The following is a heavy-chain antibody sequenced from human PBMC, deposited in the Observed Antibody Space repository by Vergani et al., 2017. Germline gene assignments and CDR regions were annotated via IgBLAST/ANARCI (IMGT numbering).Heavy chain of an antibody. V-gene: IGHV1-2*02. CDR2: INPNSGGT. Sequence: QVQLVQSGAEVKKPGASVKVSCKASGYTFTGYYMHWVRQAPGQGLEWMGWINPNSGGTNYAQKFQGRVTMTRDTSISTAYMELSRLRSDDTAVYYCASEGVRGVISDALSYYYYYGMDVWGQGTTVTVSS. D-gene: IGHD3-10*01. J-gene: IGHJ6*02. CDR3: ASEGVRGVISDALSYYYYYGMDV. CDR1: GYTFTGYY.